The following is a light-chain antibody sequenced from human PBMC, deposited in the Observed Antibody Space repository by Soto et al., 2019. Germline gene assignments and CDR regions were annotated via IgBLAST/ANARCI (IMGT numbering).Light chain of an antibody. CDR3: QQSYSTPRT. J-gene: IGKJ1*01. V-gene: IGKV1-39*01. Sequence: DIQMTQSPSSLSASVGDRVTITCRASQSISSYLNWYHQKPGKAPKLLIYAASSLQSGDPSRFSGSGSGTDFTLTISSLQPEDFATYYCQQSYSTPRTFGQVTKVEIK. CDR2: AAS. CDR1: QSISSY.